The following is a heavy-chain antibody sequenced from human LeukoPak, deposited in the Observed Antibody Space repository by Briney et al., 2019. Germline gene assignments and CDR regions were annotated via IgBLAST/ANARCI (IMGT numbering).Heavy chain of an antibody. CDR2: IKQDGSEK. V-gene: IGHV3-7*01. D-gene: IGHD3-10*01. Sequence: PGGSLRLSCAASGFTFSSYWMSWVRQAPGKGLEWVANIKQDGSEKYYVDSVKGRFTISRDNAKNSLYLQMNSLRAEDTAVYYCARLYYGWGSYYFDYGGQGTLVTVSS. CDR1: GFTFSSYW. J-gene: IGHJ4*02. CDR3: ARLYYGWGSYYFDY.